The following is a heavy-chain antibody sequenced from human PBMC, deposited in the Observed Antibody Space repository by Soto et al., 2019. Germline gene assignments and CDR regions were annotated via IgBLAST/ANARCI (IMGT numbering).Heavy chain of an antibody. CDR3: ARVGDGYNFVGGG. CDR1: GGSISSSIYY. D-gene: IGHD5-12*01. Sequence: SETLSLTCTVSGGSISSSIYYWGWIRQPPGKGLEWIGSIYYSGSTYYNPSLKSRVTISVDTSKNQFSLKLSSVTAADTAVYYCARVGDGYNFVGGGWGQGTLVTVSS. V-gene: IGHV4-39*01. J-gene: IGHJ4*02. CDR2: IYYSGST.